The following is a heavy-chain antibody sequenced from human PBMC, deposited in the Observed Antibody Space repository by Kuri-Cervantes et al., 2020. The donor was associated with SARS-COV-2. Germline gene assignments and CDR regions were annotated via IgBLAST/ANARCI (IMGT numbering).Heavy chain of an antibody. Sequence: SETLSLTCAVYGGSFSGYYWSWIRQPPGKGLEWIGEINHSGSTNYNPSLKSRVTISVDTSKNQFSLKLSSVTAADTAVYYCARDMYLMGPVATISAFDYWGQGTLVTVSS. CDR3: ARDMYLMGPVATISAFDY. CDR2: INHSGST. D-gene: IGHD5-12*01. V-gene: IGHV4-34*01. J-gene: IGHJ4*02. CDR1: GGSFSGYY.